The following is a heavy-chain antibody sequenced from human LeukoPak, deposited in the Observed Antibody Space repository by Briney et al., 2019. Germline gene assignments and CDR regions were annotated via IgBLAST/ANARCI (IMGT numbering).Heavy chain of an antibody. V-gene: IGHV1-2*02. Sequence: ASVKVSCKASGYTFIGYYIHWVRQAPGQGLEWMGWINPNSGGTNYAQKFQGRVTMTRDTSISTAYMELSRLRSDDTAVYYCARGNEVTTPYYFDYWGQGTLVTVSS. CDR2: INPNSGGT. CDR1: GYTFIGYY. J-gene: IGHJ4*02. CDR3: ARGNEVTTPYYFDY. D-gene: IGHD4-11*01.